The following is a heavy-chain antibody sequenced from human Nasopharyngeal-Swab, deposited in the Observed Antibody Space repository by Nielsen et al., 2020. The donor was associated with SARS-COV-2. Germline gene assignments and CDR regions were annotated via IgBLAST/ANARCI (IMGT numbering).Heavy chain of an antibody. CDR1: GFTFSGYW. Sequence: GESLKISCAASGFTFSGYWMSWVRKVPGKGLEWVANIKQDASEMYYVDSVKGRFTISRDNAKNSLYLQMNSLRDEDTAVYYCARAWWLRGYFDYWGQGTLVTVSS. D-gene: IGHD5-12*01. CDR3: ARAWWLRGYFDY. V-gene: IGHV3-7*01. J-gene: IGHJ4*02. CDR2: IKQDASEM.